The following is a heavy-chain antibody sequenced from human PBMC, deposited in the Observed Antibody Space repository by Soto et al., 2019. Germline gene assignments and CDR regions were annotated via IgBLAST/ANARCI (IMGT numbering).Heavy chain of an antibody. J-gene: IGHJ6*02. CDR2: ISTYNENT. Sequence: QVHLVQSGAEVKKPGASVKVSCKASGYTFSRYGVTWVRQAPGQGLEWMGWISTYNENTKYAQKFQGRVTMTTDTSTSTAYMELRSLTSDDTAVYYCAREGYCNSGSCALYSHDYFGMDVWGQGTTVTVSS. V-gene: IGHV1-18*01. CDR3: AREGYCNSGSCALYSHDYFGMDV. CDR1: GYTFSRYG. D-gene: IGHD2-15*01.